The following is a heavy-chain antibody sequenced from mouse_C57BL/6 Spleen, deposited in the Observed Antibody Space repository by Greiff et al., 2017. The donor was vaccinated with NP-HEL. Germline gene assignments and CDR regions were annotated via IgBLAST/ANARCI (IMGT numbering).Heavy chain of an antibody. CDR2: IDPSDSET. J-gene: IGHJ4*01. D-gene: IGHD1-3*01. Sequence: QVQLQQPGAELVRPGSSVKLSCKASGYTFTSYWMHWVKQRPIQGLEWIGNIDPSDSETHYNQKFKDKATLTVDKSSSTAYMQRSSLTSEDSAVYYCARRELDYYAMDYWGQGTSVTVSS. CDR3: ARRELDYYAMDY. V-gene: IGHV1-52*01. CDR1: GYTFTSYW.